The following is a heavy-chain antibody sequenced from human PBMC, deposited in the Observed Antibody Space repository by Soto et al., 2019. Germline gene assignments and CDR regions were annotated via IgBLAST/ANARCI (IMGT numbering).Heavy chain of an antibody. V-gene: IGHV3-72*01. J-gene: IGHJ4*02. D-gene: IGHD3-10*01. CDR3: ANYFGDKFGH. CDR1: GFTFSDHY. Sequence: EVQLVESGGDLVQPGGSLRLSCETSGFTFSDHYIDWVRQAPGKGLEWVGRTKNKANRYSTAYAASVTGRFTISRDDSKTSVYLQMNSLKIEDTAVYYCANYFGDKFGHWGQGTLVTVSS. CDR2: TKNKANRYST.